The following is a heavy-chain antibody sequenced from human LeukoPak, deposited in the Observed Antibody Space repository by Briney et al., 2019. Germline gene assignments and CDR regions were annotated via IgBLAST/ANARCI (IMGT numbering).Heavy chain of an antibody. J-gene: IGHJ6*02. CDR2: IWYDGSNK. CDR1: GLTFSSYG. CDR3: ARDHIVVVPAPDYYYYGMDV. V-gene: IGHV3-33*01. D-gene: IGHD2-2*01. Sequence: PGGSLRLSCAASGLTFSSYGMHWVRRAPGKGLEWVAVIWYDGSNKYYADSVKGRFTISRDNSKNTLYLQMNSLRAEDTAVYYCARDHIVVVPAPDYYYYGMDVWGQGTTVTVSS.